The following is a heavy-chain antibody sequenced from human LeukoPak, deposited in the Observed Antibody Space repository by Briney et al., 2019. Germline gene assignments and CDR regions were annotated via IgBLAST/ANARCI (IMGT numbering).Heavy chain of an antibody. CDR1: GFTFSSYA. D-gene: IGHD3-10*01. CDR3: AKVAKYYYGSETYYFFEH. V-gene: IGHV3-7*01. Sequence: RGSLRLSCAASGFTFSSYAMHWVRQAPGKGLEWVASINQDGTEKYYVDSVKGRFTISRDNAKNSLYLQMNSLRVEDTAVFYCAKVAKYYYGSETYYFFEHWGQGTPVTASS. J-gene: IGHJ4*02. CDR2: INQDGTEK.